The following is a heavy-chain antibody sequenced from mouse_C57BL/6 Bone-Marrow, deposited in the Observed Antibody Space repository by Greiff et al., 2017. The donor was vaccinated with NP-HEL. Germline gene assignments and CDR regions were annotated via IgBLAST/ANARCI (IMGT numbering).Heavy chain of an antibody. CDR3: ARYYDDY. CDR1: GYTFTSYG. CDR2: IYPRSGNT. J-gene: IGHJ2*01. V-gene: IGHV1-81*01. Sequence: QVQLQQSGAELARPGASVKLSCKASGYTFTSYGISWVKQRTGQGLEWIGEIYPRSGNTYYNEKFKGKATLTADKSYSTAYMELRSLTSEDSAVYFCARYYDDYGGQGTTLTVSS.